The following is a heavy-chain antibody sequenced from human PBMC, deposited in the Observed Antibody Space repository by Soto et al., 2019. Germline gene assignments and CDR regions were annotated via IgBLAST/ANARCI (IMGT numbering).Heavy chain of an antibody. V-gene: IGHV1-8*01. CDR3: ARGRSGAVTTYWNYYYGMDV. J-gene: IGHJ6*02. D-gene: IGHD4-17*01. Sequence: ASVKVSCKASGYTFTSYDINWVRQATGQGLEWMGWMNPNSGNTGYAQKFQGRVTMTRNTSISTAYMELGSLRSEDTAVYYCARGRSGAVTTYWNYYYGMDVWGQGTTVTVSS. CDR1: GYTFTSYD. CDR2: MNPNSGNT.